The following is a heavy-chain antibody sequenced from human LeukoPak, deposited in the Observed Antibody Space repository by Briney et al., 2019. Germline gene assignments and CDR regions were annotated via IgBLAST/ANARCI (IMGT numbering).Heavy chain of an antibody. J-gene: IGHJ3*02. D-gene: IGHD4-17*01. CDR2: ISSSSSYI. V-gene: IGHV3-21*01. CDR1: GFTFSSYS. CDR3: ARASTVTNDAFDI. Sequence: GGSLRLSCAASGFTFSSYSMNWVRQAPGKGLEWVSSISSSSSYIYYADSVKGRFTISRDNAKNSLYLQMNSLRAEDTAVYYCARASTVTNDAFDIWGQGTMVAVSS.